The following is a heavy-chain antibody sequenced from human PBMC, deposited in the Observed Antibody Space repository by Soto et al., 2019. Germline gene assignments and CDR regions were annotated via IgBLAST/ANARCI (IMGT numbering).Heavy chain of an antibody. CDR3: ARDIYSYGSVGTPDI. D-gene: IGHD5-18*01. V-gene: IGHV3-30-3*01. CDR1: GFSFSSQA. J-gene: IGHJ3*02. CDR2: ISNDGNRQ. Sequence: QEQLMESGGGVVQPGRSLRLSCVASGFSFSSQAMHWVRQAPGKGLEWVAAISNDGNRQLYADSVKDRFTISRDNSRNTLDLQMSNLRTGETGVYFCARDIYSYGSVGTPDIWGQGTMVTVSS.